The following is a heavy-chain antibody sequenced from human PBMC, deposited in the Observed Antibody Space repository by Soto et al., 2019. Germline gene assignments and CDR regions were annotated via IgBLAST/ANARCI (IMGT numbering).Heavy chain of an antibody. CDR3: ARDPLAVAGIDWFDP. CDR1: GFTFSSYG. D-gene: IGHD6-19*01. CDR2: IWYDGSNK. V-gene: IGHV3-33*01. Sequence: GGSLRLSCAASGFTFSSYGMHWVRQAPGKGLEWVAVIWYDGSNKYYADSVKGRFTISRDNSKNTLYLQMNSLRAEDTAVYYCARDPLAVAGIDWFDPWGQGTLVTVSS. J-gene: IGHJ5*02.